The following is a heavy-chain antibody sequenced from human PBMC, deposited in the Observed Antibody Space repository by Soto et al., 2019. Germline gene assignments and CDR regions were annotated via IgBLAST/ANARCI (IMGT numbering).Heavy chain of an antibody. J-gene: IGHJ5*02. CDR3: ARTLSSSAENWFDP. CDR2: TYYRSKWYN. CDR1: GDSVSSNSAA. V-gene: IGHV6-1*01. D-gene: IGHD6-6*01. Sequence: QVQLQQSGPGLVKPSQTLSLTCAISGDSVSSNSAAWNWIRQSPSRGLEWLGRTYYRSKWYNDYAVSVKSQITINPDTSKNPFSLQLNSVTPEDTAVYFCARTLSSSAENWFDPWGQGTLVTVSS.